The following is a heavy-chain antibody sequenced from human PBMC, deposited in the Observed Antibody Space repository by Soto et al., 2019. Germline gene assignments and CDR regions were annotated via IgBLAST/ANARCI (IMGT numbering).Heavy chain of an antibody. D-gene: IGHD2-15*01. J-gene: IGHJ1*01. V-gene: IGHV3-23*01. CDR1: GFTFSSYA. CDR2: ISGSGGST. CDR3: AKLGGCSGGSCYSFGYFQH. Sequence: EVQLLESGGGLVQPGGSLRLSCAASGFTFSSYAMSWVRQAPGKGLEWVSAISGSGGSTYYADSVKGRFTISRDNSKNTLYLQMNSLRPEDTAVYYCAKLGGCSGGSCYSFGYFQHWGQGTLVTVSS.